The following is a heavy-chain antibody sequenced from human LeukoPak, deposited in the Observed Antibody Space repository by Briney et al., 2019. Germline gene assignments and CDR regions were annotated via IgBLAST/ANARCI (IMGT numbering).Heavy chain of an antibody. CDR3: RAATKNRGYYFDC. V-gene: IGHV3-30*03. CDR1: GFTFSIYG. Sequence: GRSLRLSCAASGFTFSIYGMHWVRQAPGKGLEWVAVISSDGREEDYADSVRGRFTISRDNSRDTLYLQMSSLRPEDAAVYYCRAATKNRGYYFDCWGQGTLVTVSS. D-gene: IGHD1-14*01. J-gene: IGHJ4*02. CDR2: ISSDGREE.